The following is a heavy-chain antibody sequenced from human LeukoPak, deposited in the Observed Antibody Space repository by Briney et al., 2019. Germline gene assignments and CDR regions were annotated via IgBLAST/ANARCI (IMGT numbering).Heavy chain of an antibody. Sequence: PGGSLRLSCAASGFTFSSYGMHWVRQAPGKGLEWVAFIRYDGSNKYYADPVKGRFTISRDNSKNTLYLQMNSLRAEDTAVYYCAKDIVVARGNGYPSYWGQGTLVTVSS. J-gene: IGHJ4*02. CDR2: IRYDGSNK. CDR1: GFTFSSYG. V-gene: IGHV3-30*02. D-gene: IGHD3-3*01. CDR3: AKDIVVARGNGYPSY.